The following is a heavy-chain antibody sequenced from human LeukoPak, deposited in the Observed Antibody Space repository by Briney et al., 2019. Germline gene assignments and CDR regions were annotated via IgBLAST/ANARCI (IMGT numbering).Heavy chain of an antibody. CDR2: ISSNGGST. J-gene: IGHJ4*02. D-gene: IGHD4-23*01. Sequence: PGGSLRLSCAASGFTFSSYAMHWVRQAPGKGLEYVSAISSNGGSTYYANSVKGRFTISRDNSKNTVYLQMGSLRPEDMAVYYCARDRWGYPNYLDYWGQGTLVTVSS. CDR1: GFTFSSYA. CDR3: ARDRWGYPNYLDY. V-gene: IGHV3-64*01.